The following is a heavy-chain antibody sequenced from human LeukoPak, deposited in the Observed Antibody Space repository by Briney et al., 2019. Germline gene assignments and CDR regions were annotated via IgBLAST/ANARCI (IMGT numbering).Heavy chain of an antibody. CDR1: GGTFSSYA. CDR3: ASTPPPEEFRNFDY. Sequence: SVKVSCKASGGTFSSYAISWVRQAPGQGLEWMGGIIPIFGTVNYAQKFQGRVTITADESTSTAYMELSSLRSEDTAVYYCASTPPPEEFRNFDYWGQGTLVTVSS. V-gene: IGHV1-69*01. D-gene: IGHD3-10*01. J-gene: IGHJ4*02. CDR2: IIPIFGTV.